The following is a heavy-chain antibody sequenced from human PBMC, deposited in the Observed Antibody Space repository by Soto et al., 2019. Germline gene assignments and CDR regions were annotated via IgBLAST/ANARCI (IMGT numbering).Heavy chain of an antibody. V-gene: IGHV3-23*01. CDR2: ISGSGGGT. CDR1: GFTFSSYA. D-gene: IGHD1-1*01. J-gene: IGHJ4*02. CDR3: AKGLDVRY. Sequence: EVQLLESGGGLVQPGGSLRLSCTASGFTFSSYAMSWVRQAPGKGLEWVSGISGSGGGTYYADSLQGRFTISRDNSKNTVFVQMNSLRAEDTAVYYWAKGLDVRYWGQGTLVTVSS.